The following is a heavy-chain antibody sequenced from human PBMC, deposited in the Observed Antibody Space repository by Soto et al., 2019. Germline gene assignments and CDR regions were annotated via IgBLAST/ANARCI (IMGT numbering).Heavy chain of an antibody. Sequence: VGSLRLSCAASGFTFSNAWMSWVRQAPGKGLEWVGRIKSKTDGGTTDYAAPVKGRFTISRDDSKNTLYLQMNSLKTEDTAVYYCTTDPHSYGNGYYFDYCGQRTLVTVSS. CDR1: GFTFSNAW. CDR3: TTDPHSYGNGYYFDY. D-gene: IGHD5-18*01. V-gene: IGHV3-15*01. CDR2: IKSKTDGGTT. J-gene: IGHJ4*02.